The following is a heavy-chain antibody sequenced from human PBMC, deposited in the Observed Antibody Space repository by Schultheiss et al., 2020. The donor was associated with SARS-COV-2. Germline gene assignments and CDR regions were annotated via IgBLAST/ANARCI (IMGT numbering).Heavy chain of an antibody. CDR1: GFTFSSYA. J-gene: IGHJ3*02. Sequence: GGSLRLSCAASGFTFSSYAMHWVRQAPGKGLEWVAVISYDGSNKYYADSVKGRFTISRDNSKNTLYLQMNSLRAEDTAVYYCAKEILSRGYSGSYLDAFDIWGQGTMVTVSS. CDR3: AKEILSRGYSGSYLDAFDI. V-gene: IGHV3-30*01. D-gene: IGHD1-26*01. CDR2: ISYDGSNK.